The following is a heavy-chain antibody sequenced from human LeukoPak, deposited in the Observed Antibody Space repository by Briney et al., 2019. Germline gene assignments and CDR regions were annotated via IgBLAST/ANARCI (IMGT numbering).Heavy chain of an antibody. J-gene: IGHJ4*02. CDR3: AKDRYYDSSGYYYVAPDYLDY. D-gene: IGHD3-22*01. CDR2: LRYDGSNK. CDR1: GFTFNIYG. V-gene: IGHV3-30*02. Sequence: GGPLRLSCAASGFTFNIYGMPWSRQAPGKGLKWVAFLRYDGSNKYYADSVKGQFTISRDNAKNTLYLQMNSLSAEDTAVYYCAKDRYYDSSGYYYVAPDYLDYWGQGTLVTVSS.